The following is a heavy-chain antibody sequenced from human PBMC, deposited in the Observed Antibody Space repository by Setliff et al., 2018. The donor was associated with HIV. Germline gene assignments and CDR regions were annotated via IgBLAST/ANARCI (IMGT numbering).Heavy chain of an antibody. Sequence: SETLSLTCTVSGDSISRYSWNWIRQPPGKGLEWIGYVYSNGETYYNPSLKSRVTMSTDTSKNQFSPNLNSATAADTAVYFCARRALQDSTITCSNWFDSWGQGTLVTVSS. CDR1: GDSISRYS. J-gene: IGHJ5*01. CDR3: ARRALQDSTITCSNWFDS. V-gene: IGHV4-4*09. CDR2: VYSNGET. D-gene: IGHD3-10*01.